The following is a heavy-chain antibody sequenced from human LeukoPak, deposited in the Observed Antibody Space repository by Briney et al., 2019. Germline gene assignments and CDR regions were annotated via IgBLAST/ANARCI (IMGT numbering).Heavy chain of an antibody. J-gene: IGHJ4*02. CDR2: ISSSSSYI. CDR1: GFTFSSYS. V-gene: IGHV3-21*01. D-gene: IGHD3-22*01. Sequence: GGSLRLSCAASGFTFSSYSMNWVRQAPGKGLEWVSSISSSSSYIYYADSVKGRFTISRDNAKNSLYLQMNSLRAEDTAVYYCARARVWRGYYDSSVSCDYWGQGTLVTVSS. CDR3: ARARVWRGYYDSSVSCDY.